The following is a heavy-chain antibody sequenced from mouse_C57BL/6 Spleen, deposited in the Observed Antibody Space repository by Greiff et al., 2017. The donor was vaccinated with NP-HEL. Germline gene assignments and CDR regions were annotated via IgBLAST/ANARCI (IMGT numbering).Heavy chain of an antibody. J-gene: IGHJ1*03. Sequence: QQSCKASGYTFTSYWITWVKQRPGQGLEWIGDIYPGSGSTNYNEKFKSKATLTVDTSSSTAYMQLSSLTSEDSAVYYCARNRYFDVWGTGTTVTVSS. CDR3: ARNRYFDV. V-gene: IGHV1-55*01. CDR1: GYTFTSYW. CDR2: IYPGSGST.